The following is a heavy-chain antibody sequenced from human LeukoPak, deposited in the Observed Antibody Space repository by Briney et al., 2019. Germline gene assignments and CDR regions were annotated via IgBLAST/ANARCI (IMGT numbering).Heavy chain of an antibody. V-gene: IGHV1-69*13. J-gene: IGHJ4*02. Sequence: SVKVSCKASGGTFSSYAISWVRQAPGQGLEWMGGIIPIFGTANYAQKFQGRVTITADESTSTAYMELSSLRSEDTAVYYCARDEYSSSWFHYWGQGTLVTVSS. CDR1: GGTFSSYA. CDR2: IIPIFGTA. CDR3: ARDEYSSSWFHY. D-gene: IGHD6-13*01.